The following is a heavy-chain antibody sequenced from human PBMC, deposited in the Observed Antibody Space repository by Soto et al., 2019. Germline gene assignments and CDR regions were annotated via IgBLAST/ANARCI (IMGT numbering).Heavy chain of an antibody. Sequence: GGSLRLSCAASGFSISDHYMSWIRQAPGKGLEWVSYSSNSGTFTKYADSVKGRFSISRDNAKNSLYLEINSLRGEDTAIYYCARSGDNYNVLDYWGQGTPVTVAS. CDR2: SSNSGTFT. J-gene: IGHJ4*02. V-gene: IGHV3-11*03. D-gene: IGHD3-10*02. CDR1: GFSISDHY. CDR3: ARSGDNYNVLDY.